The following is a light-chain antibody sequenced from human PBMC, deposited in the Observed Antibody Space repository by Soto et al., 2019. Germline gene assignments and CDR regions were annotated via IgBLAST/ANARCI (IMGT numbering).Light chain of an antibody. Sequence: DIVLTQSPATLSLSPVQISTLSCMATQSVTTFLAWYQQKPGQVPRLLIYDASNRATGIPARFSGSGSGTEYTLTISSLQSEDFAVYYCQQYNNWPRTFGQGTKVDIK. CDR3: QQYNNWPRT. V-gene: IGKV3-11*01. CDR1: QSVTTF. J-gene: IGKJ1*01. CDR2: DAS.